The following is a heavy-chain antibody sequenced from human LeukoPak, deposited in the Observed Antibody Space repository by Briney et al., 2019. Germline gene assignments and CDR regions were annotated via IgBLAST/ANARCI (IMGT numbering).Heavy chain of an antibody. CDR2: ISSSSSYI. V-gene: IGHV3-21*01. CDR1: GFTFSSYS. CDR3: ARVANSGPYTFDI. Sequence: GGSLRLSCAASGFTFSSYSMNWVRQAPGKGLEWVSSISSSSSYIYYADSVKGRFTISRDNAKNSLYLQMNSLRAEDTAVYYCARVANSGPYTFDIWGQGTMVTVPS. J-gene: IGHJ3*02. D-gene: IGHD1-1*01.